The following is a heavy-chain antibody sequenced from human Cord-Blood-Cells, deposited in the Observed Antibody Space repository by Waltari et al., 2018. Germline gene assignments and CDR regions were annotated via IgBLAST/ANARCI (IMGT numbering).Heavy chain of an antibody. CDR1: GGSFSGYY. V-gene: IGHV4-34*01. CDR3: ARGRRSVPFDYYYYMDV. J-gene: IGHJ6*03. CDR2: INHSGST. D-gene: IGHD2-2*01. Sequence: QVQLQQWGAGLLKPSETLSLTCAVYGGSFSGYYWSWIRQPPGKGLEWIGEINHSGSTNSNPSLKSRVTISVDTSKNQFSLKLSSVTAADTAVYYCARGRRSVPFDYYYYMDVWGKGTTVTVSS.